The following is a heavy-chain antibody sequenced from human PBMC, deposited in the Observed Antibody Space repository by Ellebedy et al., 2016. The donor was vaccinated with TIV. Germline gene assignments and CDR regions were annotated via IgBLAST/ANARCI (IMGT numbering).Heavy chain of an antibody. CDR2: MSASGLTT. J-gene: IGHJ3*01. Sequence: GESLKISCGASGFIFKNFLMNWVRQAPGKGLEWVSTMSASGLTTYYADSVKGRFTISRDNSKNALYLHMSSLGAEDTAVYHCAALKIVSIFDHFDVWGQGTTVTVSS. D-gene: IGHD3-3*02. V-gene: IGHV3-23*01. CDR1: GFIFKNFL. CDR3: AALKIVSIFDHFDV.